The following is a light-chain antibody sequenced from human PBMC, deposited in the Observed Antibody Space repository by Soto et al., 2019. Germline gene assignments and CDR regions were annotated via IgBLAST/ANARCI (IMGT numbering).Light chain of an antibody. CDR2: SNN. J-gene: IGLJ1*01. CDR1: SSNIVSNS. V-gene: IGLV1-44*01. Sequence: QSVLTQPPSASGTPGQRVTISCSGSSSNIVSNSVIWYQQLPGTAPKLLIYSNNQRPSGVPDRFSGSKSGTSASLAIRGLQSEDEADYYCATWDDSLNGYVFGSGTKVTVL. CDR3: ATWDDSLNGYV.